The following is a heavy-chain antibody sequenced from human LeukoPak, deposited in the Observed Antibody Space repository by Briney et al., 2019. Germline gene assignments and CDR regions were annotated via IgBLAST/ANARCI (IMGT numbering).Heavy chain of an antibody. CDR2: ISSSSSYI. V-gene: IGHV3-21*01. CDR1: GFTFSSYS. Sequence: PGGSLRLSCAASGFTFSSYSMNWVRQAPGKGLEWVSSISSSSSYIYYADSVEGRFTISRDNAKNSLYLQMNSLRAEDTAVYYCARGIYGSGSYSDYWGQGTLVTVSS. CDR3: ARGIYGSGSYSDY. J-gene: IGHJ4*02. D-gene: IGHD3-10*01.